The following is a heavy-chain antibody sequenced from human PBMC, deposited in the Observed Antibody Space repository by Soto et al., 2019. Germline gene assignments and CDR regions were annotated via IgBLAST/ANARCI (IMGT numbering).Heavy chain of an antibody. CDR1: GFSLSTSGVG. Sequence: SGPTMVNPTQTLTLTFTFSGFSLSTSGVGVGWIRQPPGKALEWLALIYWDDDKRYSPSLKSRLTITKDTSKNQAVLTMTNMDPVDTATYYCAHRYLGGGYLDLFDPWGQGTLVTVSS. D-gene: IGHD5-12*01. V-gene: IGHV2-5*02. CDR2: IYWDDDK. CDR3: AHRYLGGGYLDLFDP. J-gene: IGHJ5*02.